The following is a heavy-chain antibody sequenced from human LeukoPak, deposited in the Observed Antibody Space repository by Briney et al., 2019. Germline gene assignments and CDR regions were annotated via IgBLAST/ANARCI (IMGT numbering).Heavy chain of an antibody. D-gene: IGHD3-10*01. J-gene: IGHJ6*02. CDR3: ARHRGKKRSGTYTQGYYYYGLGV. V-gene: IGHV4-59*01. CDR2: ISDRGST. CDR1: GGSISSYY. Sequence: PSETLSITCTVSGGSISSYYWSWIRQPPGKGLEWIGYISDRGSTNYNPSLKSRVTISLDTSKDQFSLKVSSVTTADTAAYYCARHRGKKRSGTYTQGYYYYGLGVWGQGTTVTVSS.